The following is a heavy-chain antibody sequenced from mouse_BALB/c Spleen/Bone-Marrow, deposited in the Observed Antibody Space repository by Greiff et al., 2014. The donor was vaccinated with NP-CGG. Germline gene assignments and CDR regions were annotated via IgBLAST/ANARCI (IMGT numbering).Heavy chain of an antibody. CDR2: IDPANGNT. Sequence: EVKLVESGVELVKPGASVKLSCTASGFNIKDTYMHWVKQRPEQGLEWIGRIDPANGNTKYDPKFQGKATITADTSSNTAYLQLSSLTSEDTAVYYCANYYYGSSLFAYWGQGTLVTVSA. J-gene: IGHJ3*01. CDR1: GFNIKDTY. CDR3: ANYYYGSSLFAY. D-gene: IGHD1-1*01. V-gene: IGHV14-3*02.